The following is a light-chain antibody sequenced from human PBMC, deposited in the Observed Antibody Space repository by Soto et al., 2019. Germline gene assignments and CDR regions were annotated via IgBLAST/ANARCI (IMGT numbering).Light chain of an antibody. CDR3: CSYAGSSTSWV. Sequence: HSVLTQPASVSGSPGQSITISCTGTSSDAGNYNFVSWYQQHPGKAPKVIIYEDSTRPSGVSNRISGPKSGNTASLTISGLQAEDEADYYCCSYAGSSTSWVFGGGTKLTVL. CDR2: EDS. J-gene: IGLJ3*02. V-gene: IGLV2-23*01. CDR1: SSDAGNYNF.